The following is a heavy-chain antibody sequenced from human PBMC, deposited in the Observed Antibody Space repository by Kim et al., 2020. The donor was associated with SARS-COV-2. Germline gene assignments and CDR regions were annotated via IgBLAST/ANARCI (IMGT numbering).Heavy chain of an antibody. CDR1: GGSVSDSDYY. V-gene: IGHV4-39*01. J-gene: IGHJ5*02. D-gene: IGHD3-16*01. Sequence: SETLSLTCTVSGGSVSDSDYYWGWIRQPPGKGLEWIGCIYYRGNTFYNPSLKSRVTISDTSTNRFSLRLSSVTAADTAVYFCARRWGSNYEGGWFDPWG. CDR2: IYYRGNT. CDR3: ARRWGSNYEGGWFDP.